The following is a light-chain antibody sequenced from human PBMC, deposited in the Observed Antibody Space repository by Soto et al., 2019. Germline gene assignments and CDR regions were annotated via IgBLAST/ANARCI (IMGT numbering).Light chain of an antibody. J-gene: IGLJ1*01. Sequence: VLTQPPSASGTPGQRVTISCSGSSSSIGANRVSWYQQVPRTAPKLLIYGDDRRPSGVPDRFSGSKSGTSASLAISGLQSEDEADYYCASWDDSLDVFVFGTGTKVTVL. CDR1: SSSIGANR. V-gene: IGLV1-44*01. CDR3: ASWDDSLDVFV. CDR2: GDD.